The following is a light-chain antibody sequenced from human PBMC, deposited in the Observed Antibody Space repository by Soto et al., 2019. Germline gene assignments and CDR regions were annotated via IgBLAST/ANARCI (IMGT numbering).Light chain of an antibody. J-gene: IGKJ1*01. CDR2: AVS. Sequence: GDRVPITCRASQNIGNYLHWYQQKPGKAPMLLIYAVSSLQTGVPSRCSGSGSGTDFTLTISSVQPEDFATFYGQQSYNGPTWTFGQGTQVESK. CDR1: QNIGNY. CDR3: QQSYNGPTWT. V-gene: IGKV1-39*01.